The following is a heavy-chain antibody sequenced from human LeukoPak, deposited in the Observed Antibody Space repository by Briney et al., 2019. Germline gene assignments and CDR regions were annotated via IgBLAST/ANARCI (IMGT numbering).Heavy chain of an antibody. D-gene: IGHD2-2*01. CDR1: GYTFTSYG. V-gene: IGHV1-18*01. Sequence: ASAKVSCKASGYTFTSYGISWVRQGPGQGLEWMGWISTYNGNTNYAQKLQGRVTMTTDTSTSTAYMELRSLRFDDTAVYYCARDLGLEVVVVGEDAFDIWGQGTMVTVSS. CDR3: ARDLGLEVVVVGEDAFDI. J-gene: IGHJ3*02. CDR2: ISTYNGNT.